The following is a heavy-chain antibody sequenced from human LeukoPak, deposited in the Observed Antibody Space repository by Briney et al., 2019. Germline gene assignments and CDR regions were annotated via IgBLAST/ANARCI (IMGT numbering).Heavy chain of an antibody. CDR3: AKTSWKSYYYYGMDV. Sequence: GGSLRLFCAASGFTFDDYTMHWVRQAPGKGLEWVSGISRDSGRIGYADSVEGRFTISRDNAESSLHLQMNSLRPEDTALYYCAKTSWKSYYYYGMDVWGQGTTVTVSS. CDR2: ISRDSGRI. J-gene: IGHJ6*02. CDR1: GFTFDDYT. D-gene: IGHD1-1*01. V-gene: IGHV3-9*01.